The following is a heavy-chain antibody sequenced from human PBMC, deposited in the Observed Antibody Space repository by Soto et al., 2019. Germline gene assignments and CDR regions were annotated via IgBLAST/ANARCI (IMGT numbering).Heavy chain of an antibody. V-gene: IGHV3-23*01. J-gene: IGHJ4*02. CDR3: AKDRGVTPYYFDY. D-gene: IGHD3-3*01. Sequence: GGSLRLSCAASGFTSSSYAMSWVRQAPGKGLEWVSGISGSGGRTYYADSVKGRFTISRDNSKSTLFLQMSSLRAEDTAVYHCAKDRGVTPYYFDYRGQGTLVTVSS. CDR1: GFTSSSYA. CDR2: ISGSGGRT.